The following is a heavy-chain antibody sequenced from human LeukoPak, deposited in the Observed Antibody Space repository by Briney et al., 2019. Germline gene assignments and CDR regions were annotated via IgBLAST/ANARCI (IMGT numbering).Heavy chain of an antibody. V-gene: IGHV1-2*02. CDR2: INPNSGGT. CDR3: ARGSYDFWSGLSPFDY. J-gene: IGHJ4*02. Sequence: ASVKVSCKASGYTFTGYYMHWVRQAPGQGLEWMGCINPNSGGTNYAQKFQGRVTMTRDTSISTAYMELSRLRSDDTAVYYCARGSYDFWSGLSPFDYWGQGTLVTVSS. D-gene: IGHD3-3*01. CDR1: GYTFTGYY.